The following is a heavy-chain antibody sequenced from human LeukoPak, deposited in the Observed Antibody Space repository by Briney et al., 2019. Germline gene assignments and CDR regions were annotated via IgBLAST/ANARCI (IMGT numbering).Heavy chain of an antibody. D-gene: IGHD4-17*01. J-gene: IGHJ3*02. CDR2: MNPNSGNT. CDR1: GYTFTSYD. CDR3: AREGDYDAFDI. V-gene: IGHV1-8*03. Sequence: ASVKVSCKASGYTFTSYDINWVRQATGQGLEWMGWMNPNSGNTGYAQKFQGRVTITRNTSISTAYMELSSLRSEGTAVYYCAREGDYDAFDIWGQGTMVTVSS.